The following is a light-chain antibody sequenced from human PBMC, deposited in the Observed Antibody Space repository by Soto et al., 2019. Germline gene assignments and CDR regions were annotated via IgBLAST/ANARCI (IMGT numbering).Light chain of an antibody. Sequence: QSVLTQPPSVSGAPGQRVTFSCTGSSSNIGPTYDVHWYQQLPGTAPKLLIYANTNRPSGVPDRFSGSRSGTSASLAITGLQAEDEADYYCQSYDSSLSGYVFGTGTKVTVL. CDR1: SSNIGPTYD. V-gene: IGLV1-40*01. CDR3: QSYDSSLSGYV. CDR2: ANT. J-gene: IGLJ1*01.